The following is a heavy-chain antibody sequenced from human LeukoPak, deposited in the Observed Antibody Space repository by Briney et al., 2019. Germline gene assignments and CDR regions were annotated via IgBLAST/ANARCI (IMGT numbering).Heavy chain of an antibody. D-gene: IGHD2-2*01. J-gene: IGHJ4*02. Sequence: ASVKVSCKASGYTFTGYYMHWVRQAPGQGLEWMGWINPNSGGTNYAQKFQGRVTMTRDTSISTAYMELSRLRPDDTAVYYCARGGGPRYCSSTSCYLRWGQGTLVTVSS. CDR1: GYTFTGYY. V-gene: IGHV1-2*02. CDR3: ARGGGPRYCSSTSCYLR. CDR2: INPNSGGT.